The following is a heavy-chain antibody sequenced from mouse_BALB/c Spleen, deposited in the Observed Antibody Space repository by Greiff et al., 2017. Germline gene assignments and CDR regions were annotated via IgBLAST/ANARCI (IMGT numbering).Heavy chain of an antibody. CDR2: ISSGGGST. V-gene: IGHV5-12-1*01. Sequence: EVKLMESGGGLVKPGGSLKLSCAASGFAFSSYDMSWVRQTPEKRLEWVAYISSGGGSTYYPDTVKGRFTISRDNAKNTLYLQMGSLKSEDTAMYYCARQGNFFAYWGQGTLVTVSA. CDR3: ARQGNFFAY. CDR1: GFAFSSYD. D-gene: IGHD2-1*01. J-gene: IGHJ3*01.